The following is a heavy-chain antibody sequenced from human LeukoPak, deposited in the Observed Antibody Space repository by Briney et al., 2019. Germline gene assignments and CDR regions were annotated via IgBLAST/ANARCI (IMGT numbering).Heavy chain of an antibody. CDR1: GFIVSSNY. CDR2: IYSGGTT. CDR3: AKDQELISAF. J-gene: IGHJ4*02. Sequence: GGSLRLSCVVSGFIVSSNYMSWVRQAPGKGLEWVSVIYSGGTTYYADSVKGRFTISRDNSKNTLYLQMNSLRAEDTAIYYCAKDQELISAFWGQGTLVTVSS. D-gene: IGHD6-13*01. V-gene: IGHV3-53*01.